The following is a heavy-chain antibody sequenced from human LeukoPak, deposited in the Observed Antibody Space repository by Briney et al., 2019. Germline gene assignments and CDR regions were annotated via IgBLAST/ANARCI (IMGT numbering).Heavy chain of an antibody. CDR2: ISGSGGST. CDR1: GFTFSSYA. D-gene: IGHD2-2*01. V-gene: IGHV3-23*01. CDR3: AKGEAYCGSTSCYYLDY. J-gene: IGHJ4*02. Sequence: LPGGSLRLSCAASGFTFSSYAMSWVRQAPGKGLEWVSAISGSGGSTYYADSVKGRFTISRDNSKNTLYLQMNSLNAEDTAVYHCAKGEAYCGSTSCYYLDYWGQGTLVTVSS.